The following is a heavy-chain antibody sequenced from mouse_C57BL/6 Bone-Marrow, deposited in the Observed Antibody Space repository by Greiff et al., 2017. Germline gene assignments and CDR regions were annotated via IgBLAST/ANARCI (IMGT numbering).Heavy chain of an antibody. CDR1: GYTFTDYE. CDR2: IDPETGGT. V-gene: IGHV1-15*01. D-gene: IGHD1-1*01. Sequence: VQLQQSGAELVRPGASVTLSCKASGYTFTDYEMHWVKQTPVHGLEWIGAIDPETGGTAYNQKFKGKAILTADKSSSTAYMELRSLTSEDSAVYYCTRWDTTVVDDYAMDYWGQGTSVTVSS. CDR3: TRWDTTVVDDYAMDY. J-gene: IGHJ4*01.